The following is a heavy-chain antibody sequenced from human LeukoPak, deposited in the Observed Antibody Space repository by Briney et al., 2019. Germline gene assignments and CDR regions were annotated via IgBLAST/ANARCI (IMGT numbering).Heavy chain of an antibody. J-gene: IGHJ3*01. CDR1: GFTVRSNY. CDR2: MYSGGST. D-gene: IGHD2-15*01. Sequence: QPGGSLRLSCTASGFTVRSNYMSWVRQSPRKGLEWVSIMYSGGSTDYADSVKGRFIISRDHSKNTLYLQMNSLRAEDTAVYYCARDRYCSGGSCHGDAFDLWGQGTMVTVSS. CDR3: ARDRYCSGGSCHGDAFDL. V-gene: IGHV3-53*01.